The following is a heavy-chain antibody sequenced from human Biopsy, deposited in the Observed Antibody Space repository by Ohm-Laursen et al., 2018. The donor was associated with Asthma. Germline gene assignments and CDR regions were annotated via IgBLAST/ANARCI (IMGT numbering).Heavy chain of an antibody. J-gene: IGHJ4*02. CDR1: GFTFSSYG. CDR2: IKHDGSEK. V-gene: IGHV3-7*03. D-gene: IGHD3-22*01. Sequence: SLRLSCSASGFTFSSYGMHWVRQAPGKGLEWVANIKHDGSEKNHVDSLKGRFTISRDNAKNSVFLHMDSLRPEDTAFYYCAKVRSDWVITESFDYWGQGVLVTVSS. CDR3: AKVRSDWVITESFDY.